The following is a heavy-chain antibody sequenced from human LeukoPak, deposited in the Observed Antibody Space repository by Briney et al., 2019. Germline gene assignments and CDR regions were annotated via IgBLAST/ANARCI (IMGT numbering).Heavy chain of an antibody. CDR1: GVPISTCY. V-gene: IGHV4-59*01. CDR3: ARVPHFGDYGWFDP. CDR2: MYNSGST. D-gene: IGHD4-17*01. J-gene: IGHJ5*02. Sequence: SETLSLTCSVSGVPISTCYWSWLRQSPGKGLEWIGYMYNSGSTNYNPSLKSRVTISIDTSKNQFSLKLSSVTAADTAVYYCARVPHFGDYGWFDPWGQGTLVTVSS.